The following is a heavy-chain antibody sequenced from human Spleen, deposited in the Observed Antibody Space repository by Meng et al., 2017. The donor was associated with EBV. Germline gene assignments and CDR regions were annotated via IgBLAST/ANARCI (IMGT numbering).Heavy chain of an antibody. J-gene: IGHJ4*02. Sequence: QGPVVQSGAEVKKPGASVKVSCKASGYTFLQYGINWVRQAPGQGLEWMGWISTYNGNTDYAQKFQGRVTMTRDTSTSTAYMELRSLRSDDTAVYYCARTYTRTSHFDYWGQGALVTVSS. CDR1: GYTFLQYG. CDR2: ISTYNGNT. V-gene: IGHV1-18*01. CDR3: ARTYTRTSHFDY. D-gene: IGHD6-6*01.